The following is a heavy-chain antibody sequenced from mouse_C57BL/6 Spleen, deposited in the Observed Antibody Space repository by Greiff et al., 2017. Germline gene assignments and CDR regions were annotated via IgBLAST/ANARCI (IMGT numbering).Heavy chain of an antibody. CDR2: MDPSDSYT. Sequence: QVQLQQPGAELVRPGTSVKLSCKASGYTFTSYWMHWVKQRPGQGLEWIGVMDPSDSYTNYNQKFKGKATLTVDTSSSTAYMQRSSLTSEDSAVYYCARSGGLQADYFDYWGQGTTLTVSS. CDR1: GYTFTSYW. V-gene: IGHV1-59*01. D-gene: IGHD3-1*01. J-gene: IGHJ2*01. CDR3: ARSGGLQADYFDY.